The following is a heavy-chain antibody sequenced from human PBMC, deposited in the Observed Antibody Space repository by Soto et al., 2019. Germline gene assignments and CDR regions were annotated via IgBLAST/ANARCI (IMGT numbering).Heavy chain of an antibody. CDR1: GASINNFAYY. V-gene: IGHV4-39*01. D-gene: IGHD3-10*01. J-gene: IGHJ5*01. CDR2: VYYNENT. CDR3: ARRERYYGSPGWFDP. Sequence: PSETLSLTCSVSGASINNFAYYWGWILQPPGKGLEWIGTVYYNENTYYNPSLRSRVAISVDTAKNQFSLNLRSVTAADTAVYFCARRERYYGSPGWFDPWGQGTLVTVSS.